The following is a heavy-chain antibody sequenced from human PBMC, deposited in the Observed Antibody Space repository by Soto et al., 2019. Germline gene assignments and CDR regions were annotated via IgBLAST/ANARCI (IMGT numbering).Heavy chain of an antibody. D-gene: IGHD1-26*01. CDR2: VSKDGSNT. CDR3: ARGIWWELGIEALDI. J-gene: IGHJ3*02. Sequence: QVQLVESGGGVVQPGRSLRLSCAGSGFTFSFFAMHWVRQAPGKGLEWVAAVSKDGSNTFYADSEKGRFTISRDNPKNTQQLQMNNMREEDTNIYYCARGIWWELGIEALDIWGQGKMATVSS. CDR1: GFTFSFFA. V-gene: IGHV3-30-3*01.